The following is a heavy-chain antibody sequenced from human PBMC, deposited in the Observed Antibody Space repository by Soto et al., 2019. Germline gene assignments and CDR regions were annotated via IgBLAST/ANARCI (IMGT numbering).Heavy chain of an antibody. CDR3: AKDGSYYDILTGYDDAFDI. Sequence: GGSLRLSCAASGFTFSSYAMSWVRQAPGKGLEWVSAISGSGGSTYYADSVKGRFTISRDNSKNTLYLQMNSLRAEDTAVYYCAKDGSYYDILTGYDDAFDIWGQGTMVTVSS. D-gene: IGHD3-9*01. CDR1: GFTFSSYA. J-gene: IGHJ3*02. CDR2: ISGSGGST. V-gene: IGHV3-23*01.